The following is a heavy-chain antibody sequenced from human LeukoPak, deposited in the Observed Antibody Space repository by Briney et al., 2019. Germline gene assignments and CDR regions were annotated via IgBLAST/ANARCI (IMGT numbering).Heavy chain of an antibody. CDR3: ARGHWEYQLLYPYYYYYMDV. CDR2: IFYSGST. J-gene: IGHJ6*03. CDR1: GGSISSSSYY. Sequence: SATLSLTGTVSGGSISSSSYYWAWLRQPPGKGLEWIGSIFYSGSTYYNPSLKSRVTISVDTPHNQFSLKLSSVTAADTAVYYCARGHWEYQLLYPYYYYYMDVWGKGTTVTVSS. D-gene: IGHD2-2*02. V-gene: IGHV4-39*07.